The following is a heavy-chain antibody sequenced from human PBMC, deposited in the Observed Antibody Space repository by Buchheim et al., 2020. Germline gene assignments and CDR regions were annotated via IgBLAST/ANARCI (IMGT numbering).Heavy chain of an antibody. CDR3: ARGDYHILTGYYACFDP. CDR1: GDTFTSYD. V-gene: IGHV1-8*01. CDR2: LNPNSGNT. J-gene: IGHJ5*02. D-gene: IGHD3-9*01. Sequence: QVQLVQSGAEVKKPGASVKVSCKASGDTFTSYDINWVRQATGQGLEWMGWLNPNSGNTAYAQKFQGRVTMTRNTSISTAYMELSSLRSEDTAVYFCARGDYHILTGYYACFDPWGQGTL.